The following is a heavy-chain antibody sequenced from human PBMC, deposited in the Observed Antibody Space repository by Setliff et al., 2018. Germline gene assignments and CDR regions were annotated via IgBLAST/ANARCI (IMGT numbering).Heavy chain of an antibody. CDR2: IGVYSGNA. CDR3: LRLVRYCSRTSCQRTSGDEV. D-gene: IGHD2-8*01. CDR1: GYTFTESI. Sequence: ASVKVSCKASGYTFTESIVSWVRQAPGQGLEWLGWIGVYSGNAYTAQRFQGRVTMTTDTSTNMAYLELRGLRSDDTAVYYCLRLVRYCSRTSCQRTSGDEVWGQGTLVTVSS. V-gene: IGHV1-18*01. J-gene: IGHJ4*02.